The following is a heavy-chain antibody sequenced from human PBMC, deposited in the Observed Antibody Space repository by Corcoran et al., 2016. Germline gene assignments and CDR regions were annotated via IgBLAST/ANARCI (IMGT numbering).Heavy chain of an antibody. J-gene: IGHJ4*02. V-gene: IGHV4-34*01. Sequence: QVQLQQWGAGLLKPSETLSLTCAVYGGSFSGYYWSWIRQPPGKGLEWIGEINHSGSTNYNPSLKSRVTISVDTSKNQFSLKLSSVTAADTAVYYCVRGRDSSGYLRTDPARVSYYFDYWGQGTLVTVSS. D-gene: IGHD3-22*01. CDR3: VRGRDSSGYLRTDPARVSYYFDY. CDR1: GGSFSGYY. CDR2: INHSGST.